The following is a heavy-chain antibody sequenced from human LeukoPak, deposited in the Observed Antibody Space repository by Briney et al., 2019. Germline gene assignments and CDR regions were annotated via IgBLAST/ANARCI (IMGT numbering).Heavy chain of an antibody. Sequence: GESLKISCQDSGYRFPNFWLTWVRQLPGKGLEWMGRIDPSDSFINYNPSFQGHVTISADKSSNTAYLQWSSLKASDTAVYYRARQPPRGYNSAWFDSWGQGTLVTVSS. CDR2: IDPSDSFI. J-gene: IGHJ5*01. V-gene: IGHV5-10-1*01. CDR3: ARQPPRGYNSAWFDS. CDR1: GYRFPNFW. D-gene: IGHD6-19*01.